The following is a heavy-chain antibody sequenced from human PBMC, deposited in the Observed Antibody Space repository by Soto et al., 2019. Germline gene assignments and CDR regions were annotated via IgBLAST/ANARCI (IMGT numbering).Heavy chain of an antibody. J-gene: IGHJ4*02. CDR1: GFSVSSNGAR. V-gene: IGHV2-5*02. CDR2: IYWDDDK. D-gene: IGHD5-18*01. CDR3: VHGTLGSYGHVYFDY. Sequence: SGPTLVNPTQTLTLTFSLSGFSVSSNGARVGWIRPPPGKALEWLALIYWDDDKKYNPSLKSRLTITKDTYENQVVLTVTDVDHADTATYYCVHGTLGSYGHVYFDYWGQGTLVTVSS.